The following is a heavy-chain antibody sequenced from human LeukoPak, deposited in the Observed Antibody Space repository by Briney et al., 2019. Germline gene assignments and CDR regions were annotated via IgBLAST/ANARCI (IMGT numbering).Heavy chain of an antibody. V-gene: IGHV3-72*01. J-gene: IGHJ4*02. Sequence: PGGSLRLSCVASGFIFSDQYMDWVRQAPGKGQEWLGRVRNKAHNYMTEYAASVKARITISRDDSLKSLFLQLHTLTVEDTAVYYCVRGGGYFFDYWGRGTLVTVSS. CDR1: GFIFSDQY. CDR3: VRGGGYFFDY. CDR2: VRNKAHNYMT. D-gene: IGHD4-23*01.